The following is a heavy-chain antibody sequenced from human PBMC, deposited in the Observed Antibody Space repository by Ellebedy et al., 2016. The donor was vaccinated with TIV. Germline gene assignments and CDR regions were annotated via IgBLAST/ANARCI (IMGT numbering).Heavy chain of an antibody. D-gene: IGHD5-12*01. CDR1: GITFRTYI. V-gene: IGHV3-7*01. Sequence: GGSLRLSCAASGITFRTYIMSWVRQAPGKGLEWVANIRQDGSDKYYMDSVKGRFTISRDNAKNSLYLQMNSLRVEDTAVDYCARGGYYSFEYWGQGALVTVSS. CDR3: ARGGYYSFEY. J-gene: IGHJ4*02. CDR2: IRQDGSDK.